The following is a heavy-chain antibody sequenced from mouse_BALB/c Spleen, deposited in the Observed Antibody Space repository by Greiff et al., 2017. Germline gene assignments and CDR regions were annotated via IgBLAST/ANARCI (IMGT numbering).Heavy chain of an antibody. Sequence: EVQVVESGGDLVKPGGSLKLSCAASGFTFSSYGMSWVRQTPDKRLEWVATISSGGSYTYYPDSVKGRFTISRDNAKNTLYLQMSSLKSEDTAMYYCARGDRYGAMDYWGQGTSVTVSS. CDR2: ISSGGSYT. J-gene: IGHJ4*01. CDR1: GFTFSSYG. D-gene: IGHD2-14*01. CDR3: ARGDRYGAMDY. V-gene: IGHV5-6*01.